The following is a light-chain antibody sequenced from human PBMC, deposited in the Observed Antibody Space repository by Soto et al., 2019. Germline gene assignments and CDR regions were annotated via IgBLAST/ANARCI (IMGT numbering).Light chain of an antibody. Sequence: QSALTQPRSVSGSPGQSVTISCTGTSGDIGGYNYVSWYQRRPGKAPKLIIYDVNKRPSGVPDRFSGSKSGDTASLTISGLQAEDEGDFYCCSYAGDYTLLFGGGTKLTVL. V-gene: IGLV2-11*01. CDR2: DVN. J-gene: IGLJ2*01. CDR1: SGDIGGYNY. CDR3: CSYAGDYTLL.